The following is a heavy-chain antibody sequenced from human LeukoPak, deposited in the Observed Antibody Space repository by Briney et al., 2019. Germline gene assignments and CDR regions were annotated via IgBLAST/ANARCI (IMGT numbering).Heavy chain of an antibody. V-gene: IGHV3-7*01. CDR1: GGSFSGYY. CDR2: IKQDGSEK. CDR3: ARVGIAAAVDY. Sequence: ETLSLTCAVYGGSFSGYYWSWVRQAPGKGLEWVANIKQDGSEKYYVDSVKGRFTISRDNAKNSLYLQMNSLRAEDTAVYYCARVGIAAAVDYWGQGTLVTVSS. D-gene: IGHD6-13*01. J-gene: IGHJ4*02.